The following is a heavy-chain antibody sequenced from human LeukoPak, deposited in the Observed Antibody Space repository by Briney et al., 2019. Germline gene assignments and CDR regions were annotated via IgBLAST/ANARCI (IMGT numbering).Heavy chain of an antibody. D-gene: IGHD3-16*01. Sequence: GGSLRLSCAASGFTFSSYAMSWVRQAPGKGLEWVSAISGSGGSTYYADSMKGRFTISRDNSKNTLYLQMNSLRAEDTAVYYCAKDRDYDYVWGSYSYWGQGTLVTVSS. CDR3: AKDRDYDYVWGSYSY. J-gene: IGHJ4*02. CDR1: GFTFSSYA. V-gene: IGHV3-23*01. CDR2: ISGSGGST.